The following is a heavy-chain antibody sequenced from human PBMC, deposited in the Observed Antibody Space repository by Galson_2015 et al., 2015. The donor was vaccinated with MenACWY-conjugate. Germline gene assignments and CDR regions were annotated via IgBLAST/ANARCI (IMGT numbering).Heavy chain of an antibody. J-gene: IGHJ4*02. CDR1: GFTFSTSW. Sequence: SLRLSCAASGFTFSTSWMSWVRQAPGKGLEWVANIKEDGSEKYYVDSAKGRFTISRDNAKNSLYLQMNSLRVEDTAVYFCGRAVGVRGVIINYWGQGTLVTVSS. CDR2: IKEDGSEK. V-gene: IGHV3-7*03. CDR3: GRAVGVRGVIINY. D-gene: IGHD3-10*01.